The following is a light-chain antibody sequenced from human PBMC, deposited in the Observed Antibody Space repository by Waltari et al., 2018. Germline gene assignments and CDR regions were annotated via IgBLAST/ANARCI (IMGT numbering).Light chain of an antibody. CDR3: NSYTNSGTYV. V-gene: IGLV2-14*03. CDR1: RSDVGTHNY. Sequence: QSALTQPASVSGSPGQSITLSCTGTRSDVGTHNYVSWYQQRPGKAPDLIIFDVSNRPSGVSIRFSGSKSGNTASLTISGLQAEDEADYYCNSYTNSGTYVFGSGTKVTVL. CDR2: DVS. J-gene: IGLJ1*01.